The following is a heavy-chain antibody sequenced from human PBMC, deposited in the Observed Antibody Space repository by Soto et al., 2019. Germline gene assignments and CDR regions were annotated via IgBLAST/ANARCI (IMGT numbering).Heavy chain of an antibody. Sequence: SGKVSCKASGGTFSSYAISWVRQAPGQGLEWMGGIIPIFGTANYAQKFQGRVTITADESTSTAYMELSSLRSEDTAVYYCARSTRWIQLWDGGMDVWGQGTTVTVSS. CDR2: IIPIFGTA. J-gene: IGHJ6*02. D-gene: IGHD5-18*01. CDR1: GGTFSSYA. CDR3: ARSTRWIQLWDGGMDV. V-gene: IGHV1-69*13.